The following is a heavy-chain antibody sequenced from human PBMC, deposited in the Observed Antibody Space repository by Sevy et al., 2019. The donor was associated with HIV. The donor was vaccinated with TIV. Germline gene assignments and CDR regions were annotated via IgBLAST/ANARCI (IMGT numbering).Heavy chain of an antibody. CDR3: ARDQNTWYFDL. CDR2: ITGDGSST. CDR1: GFTFGNHW. V-gene: IGHV3-74*01. Sequence: GGSLRLSCAASGFTFGNHWMHWVHQAPGKGLVWVSRITGDGSSTGDADSVKGRFTISRDNAKNTLFLQMNSLRAEDTAVYYCARDQNTWYFDLWGRGTLVTVSS. J-gene: IGHJ2*01.